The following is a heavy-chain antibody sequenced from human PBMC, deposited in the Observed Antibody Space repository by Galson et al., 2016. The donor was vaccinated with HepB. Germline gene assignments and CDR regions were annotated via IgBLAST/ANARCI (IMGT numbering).Heavy chain of an antibody. V-gene: IGHV1-46*01. CDR3: ARPSLWFGELSPLGY. CDR2: INASGGSK. Sequence: SVKVSCKASGYTFTSYYMHWVRQAPGQGPEWMGMINASGGSKNYAQKFQGRVTMTRDTSTSTVYMEVSSLRSEDTAVYYCARPSLWFGELSPLGYWGQGTLVTVSS. D-gene: IGHD3-10*01. CDR1: GYTFTSYY. J-gene: IGHJ4*02.